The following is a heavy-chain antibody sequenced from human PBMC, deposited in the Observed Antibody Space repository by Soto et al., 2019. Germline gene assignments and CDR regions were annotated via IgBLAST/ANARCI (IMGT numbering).Heavy chain of an antibody. D-gene: IGHD2-2*02. CDR3: ARGGGSSGYCSSTSCYKNYYYYYMDV. J-gene: IGHJ6*03. V-gene: IGHV4-34*01. Sequence: SETLSLTCAVYGGSFSGYYWSWIRQPPGKGLEWIGEINHSGSTNYNPSLKSRVTISVDTSKNQFSLKLSSVTAADTAVYYCARGGGSSGYCSSTSCYKNYYYYYMDVWGKGTTVTVSS. CDR1: GGSFSGYY. CDR2: INHSGST.